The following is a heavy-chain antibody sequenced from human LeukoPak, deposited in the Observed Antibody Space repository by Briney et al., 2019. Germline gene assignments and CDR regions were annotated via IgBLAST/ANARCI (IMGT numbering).Heavy chain of an antibody. CDR2: VYYGGST. CDR1: GLAFGSYW. CDR3: ARRESSGIVVVAGGFDN. Sequence: GSLRLSCAASGLAFGSYWMNWVRQAPGKGLEWIGSVYYGGSTYYNPSLKSRVTISVDTSKNQFSLKLSSVTAADTAVYYCARRESSGIVVVAGGFDNWGQGTLVTVSS. V-gene: IGHV4-39*01. D-gene: IGHD6-19*01. J-gene: IGHJ4*02.